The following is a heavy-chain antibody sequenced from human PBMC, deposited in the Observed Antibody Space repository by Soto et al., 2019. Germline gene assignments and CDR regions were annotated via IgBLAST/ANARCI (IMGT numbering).Heavy chain of an antibody. J-gene: IGHJ4*02. V-gene: IGHV1-24*01. Sequence: QVQLVQSGAEVKKPGASVKVSCKVSGYTLTELSMHWVRQAPGKGLEWMGGFDPDDGETNYAQKFQGRVTMTMDTSTDTAYMELSSLRSEDRAVYYCATDPYYYDSSGYGIYWGQGTLVTVSS. CDR3: ATDPYYYDSSGYGIY. CDR2: FDPDDGET. D-gene: IGHD3-22*01. CDR1: GYTLTELS.